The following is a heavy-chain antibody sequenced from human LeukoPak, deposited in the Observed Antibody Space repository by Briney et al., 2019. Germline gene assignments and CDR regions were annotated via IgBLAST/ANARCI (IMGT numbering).Heavy chain of an antibody. J-gene: IGHJ4*02. D-gene: IGHD4-23*01. CDR1: GFTFDDYA. Sequence: PGRSLRLSCAASGFTFDDYAMHWVRHAPGKGLEWVSGISWNSGSIGYADSVKGRFTISRDNAKNSLYLQMNSLRAEDTALYYCAKDMSPVVTPNLDYWGQGTLVTVSS. V-gene: IGHV3-9*01. CDR2: ISWNSGSI. CDR3: AKDMSPVVTPNLDY.